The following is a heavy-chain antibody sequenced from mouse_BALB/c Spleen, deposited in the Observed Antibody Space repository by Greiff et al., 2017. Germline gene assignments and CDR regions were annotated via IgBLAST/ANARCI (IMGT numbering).Heavy chain of an antibody. J-gene: IGHJ2*01. D-gene: IGHD2-4*01. CDR3: ARGGYDYLLDY. Sequence: EVMLVESGGGLVQPGGSRKLSCAASGFTFSSFGMHWVRQAPEKGLEWVAYISSGSSTIYYADTVKGRFTISRDNPKNTLFLQMTSLRSEDTAMYYCARGGYDYLLDYWGQGTTLTVSS. CDR2: ISSGSSTI. CDR1: GFTFSSFG. V-gene: IGHV5-17*02.